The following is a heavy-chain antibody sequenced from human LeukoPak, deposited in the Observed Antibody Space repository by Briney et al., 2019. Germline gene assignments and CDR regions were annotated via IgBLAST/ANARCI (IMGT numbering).Heavy chain of an antibody. CDR3: AKDPYSYGLYYFDY. V-gene: IGHV3-7*03. Sequence: PGGSLRLSCAASGFTFRDYSMNWVRQAPGKALEWVANIKEDGSEKFYVDSVKGRFTISRDNTKNSLYLQMNSLRAEDTALYYCAKDPYSYGLYYFDYWGQGTLVTVSS. CDR1: GFTFRDYS. J-gene: IGHJ4*02. D-gene: IGHD5-18*01. CDR2: IKEDGSEK.